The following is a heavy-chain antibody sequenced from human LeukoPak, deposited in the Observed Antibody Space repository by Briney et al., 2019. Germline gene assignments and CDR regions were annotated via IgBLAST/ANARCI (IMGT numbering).Heavy chain of an antibody. D-gene: IGHD5-18*01. CDR1: GFTFSSYS. Sequence: GGSLRLSCAASGFTFSSYSMNWVRQAPGKGLEWVSYISSSSSTIYYADSVEGRFTISRDNAKNSLYLQMNSLRDEDTAVYYCALKDTAMVTYDYWGQGTLVTVSS. CDR3: ALKDTAMVTYDY. CDR2: ISSSSSTI. J-gene: IGHJ4*02. V-gene: IGHV3-48*02.